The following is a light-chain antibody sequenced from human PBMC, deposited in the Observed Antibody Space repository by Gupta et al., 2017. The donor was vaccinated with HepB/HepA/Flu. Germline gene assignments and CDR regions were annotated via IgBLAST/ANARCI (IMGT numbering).Light chain of an antibody. CDR3: QAWDRRTNVV. Sequence: SYELTQPPSVSVSPGQTASITCSGDKLGDKYACWYQQKPGQSPVLVIYQDSKRPSGIPERVSGSNSGNTATLTISGTQAMDEAYDYCQAWDRRTNVVLGGGTNLTVL. CDR2: QDS. J-gene: IGLJ2*01. V-gene: IGLV3-1*01. CDR1: KLGDKY.